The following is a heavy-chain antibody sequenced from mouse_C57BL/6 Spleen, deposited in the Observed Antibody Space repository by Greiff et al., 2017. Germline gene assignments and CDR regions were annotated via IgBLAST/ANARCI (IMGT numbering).Heavy chain of an antibody. CDR2: IHPNSGST. D-gene: IGHD1-1*01. J-gene: IGHJ1*03. V-gene: IGHV1-64*01. Sequence: QVQLQQSGAELVKPGASVKLSCKASGYTFTSYWMHWVKQRPGQGLEWIGMIHPNSGSTNYNEKFKRKANLTVDKSSSTAYRPLSSLTSEDSAVYSCARDGSSYGGYFDVWGTGTTVTVSS. CDR3: ARDGSSYGGYFDV. CDR1: GYTFTSYW.